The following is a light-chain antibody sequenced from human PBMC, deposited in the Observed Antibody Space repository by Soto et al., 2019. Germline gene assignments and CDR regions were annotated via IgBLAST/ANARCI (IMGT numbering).Light chain of an antibody. J-gene: IGKJ1*01. CDR2: NGS. Sequence: DIQMTQSASSLSASVGDRVTITCRASEGISSFLNWYQQKPGKAPKLLIYNGSTLQSGVPSRFSGGGSGTDFTLTISSLQPEDFATYYCQQRYSTPRWTFGKGTKVDI. CDR3: QQRYSTPRWT. V-gene: IGKV1-39*01. CDR1: EGISSF.